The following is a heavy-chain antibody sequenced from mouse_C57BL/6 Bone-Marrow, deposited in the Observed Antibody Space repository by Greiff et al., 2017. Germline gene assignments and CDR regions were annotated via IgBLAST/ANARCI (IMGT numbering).Heavy chain of an antibody. CDR1: GYTFTSYW. CDR2: IHPNSGST. D-gene: IGHD1-1*02. CDR3: ASLGGYYFDY. Sequence: QVQLQQPGAELVKPGASVKLSCKASGYTFTSYWMHWVKQRPGQGLEWIGMIHPNSGSTNYNEKFKSKATLTVDKSSSTAYMQLSSLPSEDSAVYYCASLGGYYFDYWGQGTTLTVSS. V-gene: IGHV1-64*01. J-gene: IGHJ2*01.